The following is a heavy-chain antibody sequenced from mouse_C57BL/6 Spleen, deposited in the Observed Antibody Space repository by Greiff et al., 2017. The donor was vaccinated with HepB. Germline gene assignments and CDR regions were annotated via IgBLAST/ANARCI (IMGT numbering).Heavy chain of an antibody. Sequence: QVQLQQSGPGLVQPSQSLSITCTVSGFSLTSYGVHWVRQSPGKGLEWLGVIWSGGSTDYNAAFISRLSISKDNSKSQVFFKMNSLQADDTAIYYCATDDYDGGGYFDYWGQGTTLTVSS. CDR3: ATDDYDGGGYFDY. CDR1: GFSLTSYG. V-gene: IGHV2-2*01. J-gene: IGHJ2*01. D-gene: IGHD2-4*01. CDR2: IWSGGST.